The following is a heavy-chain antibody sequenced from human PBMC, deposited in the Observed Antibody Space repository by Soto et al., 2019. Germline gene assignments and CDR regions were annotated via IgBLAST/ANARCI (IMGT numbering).Heavy chain of an antibody. CDR2: ISYDGTNN. CDR1: GFTFSSYG. J-gene: IGHJ3*02. CDR3: AKGDCSGGSCYFSAFDI. D-gene: IGHD2-15*01. V-gene: IGHV3-30*18. Sequence: QVQLVESGGGVVQPGRSLRLSCAASGFTFSSYGMHWVRQAPGKGLEWVAVISYDGTNNYYTESVKGRFTISRDNSXNRXFLQMNSLRAEDTAVYFCAKGDCSGGSCYFSAFDIWGQGTMVTVSS.